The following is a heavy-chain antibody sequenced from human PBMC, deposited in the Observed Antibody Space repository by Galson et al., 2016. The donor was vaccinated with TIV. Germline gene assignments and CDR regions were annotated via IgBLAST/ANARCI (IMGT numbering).Heavy chain of an antibody. J-gene: IGHJ3*02. D-gene: IGHD1-26*01. CDR2: IYITGTT. CDR3: ARDLGGTYLGGFLGYAFDI. V-gene: IGHV3-53*01. Sequence: SLRLSCAASGFSVNNNYMTWVRQVPGKGLEWVSLIYITGTTYYADSVKDRFTISRDNSKNTVYLQMNSLRAEDTAVYYCARDLGGTYLGGFLGYAFDIWGQGTMVTVAS. CDR1: GFSVNNNY.